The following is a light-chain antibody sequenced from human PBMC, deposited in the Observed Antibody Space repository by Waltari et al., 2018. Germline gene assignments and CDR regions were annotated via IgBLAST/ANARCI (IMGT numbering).Light chain of an antibody. CDR3: QSYDSSLSVVV. CDR2: GNS. Sequence: QSVLTQPPSVSGAPGPRVTISCTGSRSNIGAGCDVHWYQQLPGTAPNLLIYGNSNRPSGVPDRFSGSKSGTSASLAITGLQAEDEADYYCQSYDSSLSVVVFGGGTKLTVL. J-gene: IGLJ2*01. CDR1: RSNIGAGCD. V-gene: IGLV1-40*01.